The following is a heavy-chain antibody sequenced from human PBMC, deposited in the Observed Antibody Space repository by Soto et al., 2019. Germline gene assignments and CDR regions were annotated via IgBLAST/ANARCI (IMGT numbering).Heavy chain of an antibody. V-gene: IGHV1-8*01. CDR2: MNPNSGNT. Sequence: ASVKVSCKASGYTFTSYGINWVRQATGQGLEWTGWMNPNSGNTGYAQKFQGRVTMTRNTSISTAYMELSSLRSEDTAVYYCARVERGYYGSGSTMFDPWGQGTLVTVSS. J-gene: IGHJ5*02. CDR1: GYTFTSYG. D-gene: IGHD3-10*01. CDR3: ARVERGYYGSGSTMFDP.